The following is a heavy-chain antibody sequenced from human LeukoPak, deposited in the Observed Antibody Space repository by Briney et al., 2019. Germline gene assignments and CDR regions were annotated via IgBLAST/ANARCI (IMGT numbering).Heavy chain of an antibody. CDR1: GFTFTSSA. CDR3: AAVVSDDSSGYYYALDAFDI. CDR2: IVVGSGNT. V-gene: IGHV1-58*02. D-gene: IGHD3-22*01. J-gene: IGHJ3*02. Sequence: GTSVKVSCRASGFTFTSSAMQWVRQARGQRLEWIGWIVVGSGNTNYAQKFQERVTTTRNMSTSTAYMELSSLRSEDTAVYYCAAVVSDDSSGYYYALDAFDIWGQGTMVTVSS.